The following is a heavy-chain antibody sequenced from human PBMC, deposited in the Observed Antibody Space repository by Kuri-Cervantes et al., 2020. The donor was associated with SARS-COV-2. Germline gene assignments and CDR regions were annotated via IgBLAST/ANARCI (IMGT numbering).Heavy chain of an antibody. Sequence: SQTLSLTCAVYGGSFSGYCWSWIRQPPGKGLEWIGEINHSGSTNYNPSLKSRVTISVDTSKNQFSLKLSSVTAADTAVYYCARGDSSGYGRFDPWGQGTLVTVSS. CDR3: ARGDSSGYGRFDP. D-gene: IGHD3-22*01. CDR1: GGSFSGYC. J-gene: IGHJ5*02. V-gene: IGHV4-34*01. CDR2: INHSGST.